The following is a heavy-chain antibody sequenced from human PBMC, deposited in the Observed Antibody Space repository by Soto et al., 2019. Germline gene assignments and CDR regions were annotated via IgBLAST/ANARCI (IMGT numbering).Heavy chain of an antibody. Sequence: PSETLSLTCTVSGGSISSGDYYWSWIRQPPGKGLEWIGYIYYSGSTYYNPSLKSRVTISVDTSKNQFSLKLSSVTAADTAVYYCAREREDFGWFDPWGQGTLVTVSS. J-gene: IGHJ5*02. D-gene: IGHD3-10*01. CDR3: AREREDFGWFDP. V-gene: IGHV4-30-4*01. CDR2: IYYSGST. CDR1: GGSISSGDYY.